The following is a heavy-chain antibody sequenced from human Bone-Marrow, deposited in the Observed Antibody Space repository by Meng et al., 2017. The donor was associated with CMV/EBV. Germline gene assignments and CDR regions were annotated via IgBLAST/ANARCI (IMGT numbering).Heavy chain of an antibody. D-gene: IGHD3-3*01. J-gene: IGHJ4*02. Sequence: GESLKISCAASGFTFSSYAMHWVRQAPGKGLEWVAVISYDGSNKYYADSVKGRFTISRDNSKNTLYLQMNSLRAEDTAVYYCARQGYDFWSGYYKPDSFDYWGQGTLVTVSS. CDR2: ISYDGSNK. CDR1: GFTFSSYA. CDR3: ARQGYDFWSGYYKPDSFDY. V-gene: IGHV3-30-3*01.